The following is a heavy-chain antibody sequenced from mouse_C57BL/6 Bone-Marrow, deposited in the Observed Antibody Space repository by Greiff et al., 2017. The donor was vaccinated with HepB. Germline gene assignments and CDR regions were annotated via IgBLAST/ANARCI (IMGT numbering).Heavy chain of an antibody. CDR2: IDPNSGGT. D-gene: IGHD1-1*01. CDR1: GYTFTSYW. J-gene: IGHJ4*01. CDR3: ARESLFITTVVATDYYAMDY. V-gene: IGHV1-72*01. Sequence: QVQLQQPGAELVKPGASVKLSCKASGYTFTSYWMHWVEQRPGRGLEWIGRIDPNSGGTKYNEKFKSKATLTVDKPSSTAYMQLSSLTSEDSAVYYCARESLFITTVVATDYYAMDYWGQGTSVTVSS.